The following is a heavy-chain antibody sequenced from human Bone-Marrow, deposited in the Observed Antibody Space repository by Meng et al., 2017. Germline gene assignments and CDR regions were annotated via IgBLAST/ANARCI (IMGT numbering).Heavy chain of an antibody. CDR1: GFTFSSYE. CDR3: ARDHSGYDFWSGYSLSYYYYGMDV. CDR2: ISSSGGTI. D-gene: IGHD3-3*01. V-gene: IGHV3-48*03. J-gene: IGHJ6*02. Sequence: GESLKISCAASGFTFSSYEMNWVRQAPGKGLEWVSYISSSGGTIYYADSVKGRFTISRDNAKNSLYLQMNSLRAEDTAVYYCARDHSGYDFWSGYSLSYYYYGMDVWGQGTTVTVSS.